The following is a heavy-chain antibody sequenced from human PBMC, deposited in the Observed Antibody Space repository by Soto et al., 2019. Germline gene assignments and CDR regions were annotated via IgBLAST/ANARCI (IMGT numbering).Heavy chain of an antibody. Sequence: GGSLRLSCEASGFIFSDHYIDWVRQAPGKGLEWVGRSRNKANSYTTEYAASVKGRFTISRDDSKNSLYLQMSSLKTEDTAVYYCVRYGYSSGWYLDYWGQGTLVTVSS. V-gene: IGHV3-72*01. J-gene: IGHJ4*02. CDR3: VRYGYSSGWYLDY. CDR1: GFIFSDHY. CDR2: SRNKANSYTT. D-gene: IGHD6-19*01.